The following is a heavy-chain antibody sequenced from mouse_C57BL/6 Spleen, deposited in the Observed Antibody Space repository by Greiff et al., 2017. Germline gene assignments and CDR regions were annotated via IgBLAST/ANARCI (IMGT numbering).Heavy chain of an antibody. J-gene: IGHJ3*01. CDR3: TVKDPFAY. V-gene: IGHV6-3*01. CDR2: IRLKSDNYAT. Sequence: EVMLVESGGGLVQPGGSMKLSCVASGFTFSNYWMNWVRQSPEKGLEWVAQIRLKSDNYATHYAESVKGRFTISRDDSKSSVYLQMNNLRAEDTGIYYCTVKDPFAYWGQGTLVTVSA. D-gene: IGHD2-13*01. CDR1: GFTFSNYW.